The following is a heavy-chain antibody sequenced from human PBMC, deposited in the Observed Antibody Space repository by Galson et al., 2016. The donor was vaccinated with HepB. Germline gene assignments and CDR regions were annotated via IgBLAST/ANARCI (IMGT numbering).Heavy chain of an antibody. CDR1: RFTFSTFG. Sequence: SLRLSCAASRFTFSTFGMHWVRQAPGKGLEWVARIWYDGSNKYNADSVKGRFTISRDNSKNTLFLQMNSLRAEDTAVYYCARDRGNGDYTGYFDLWGRGTLVTVSS. CDR2: IWYDGSNK. CDR3: ARDRGNGDYTGYFDL. J-gene: IGHJ2*01. V-gene: IGHV3-33*01. D-gene: IGHD4-17*01.